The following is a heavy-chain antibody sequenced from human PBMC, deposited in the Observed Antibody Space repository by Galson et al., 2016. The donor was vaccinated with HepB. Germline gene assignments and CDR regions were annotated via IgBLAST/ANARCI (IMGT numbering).Heavy chain of an antibody. Sequence: SVKVSCKASGFTFTSYYMHWVRQAPGQGLEWMGMINPSGGSTSYAEKFQGRVTMTRETSTSTVYMEMRSLRSEDTAVYYCARDGGYCSGASCYPTGRFWGQGTLVTVSS. J-gene: IGHJ4*02. CDR2: INPSGGST. D-gene: IGHD2-15*01. CDR1: GFTFTSYY. V-gene: IGHV1-46*01. CDR3: ARDGGYCSGASCYPTGRF.